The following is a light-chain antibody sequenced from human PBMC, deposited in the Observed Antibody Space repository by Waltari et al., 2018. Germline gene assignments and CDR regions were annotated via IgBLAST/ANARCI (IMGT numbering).Light chain of an antibody. CDR1: QSRLHSSGHPV. J-gene: IGKJ1*01. CDR2: LIS. CDR3: MQARQTPWT. V-gene: IGKV2-28*01. Sequence: DIVMTKSPLSLSVPPGDPAAISCLSRQSRLHSSGHPVLDWYLQKPGQSPQLLIYLISNRASGVPDRFSGSGSGTDFTLKISRVEAEDVGVYFCMQARQTPWTFGQGTKVEIK.